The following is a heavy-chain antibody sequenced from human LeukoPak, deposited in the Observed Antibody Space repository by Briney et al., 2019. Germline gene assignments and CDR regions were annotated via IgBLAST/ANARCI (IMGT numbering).Heavy chain of an antibody. J-gene: IGHJ4*02. V-gene: IGHV4-34*01. D-gene: IGHD6-13*01. CDR3: ARETPSSSWSHFDY. Sequence: SETLSLTCAVYGGSFSGYYWSWIRQPPGKGLEWIGEINHSGSTNYNPSLKSRVTISVDTSKNQFSLKLSSVTAADTAVYYCARETPSSSWSHFDYWGQGTPVTVSS. CDR2: INHSGST. CDR1: GGSFSGYY.